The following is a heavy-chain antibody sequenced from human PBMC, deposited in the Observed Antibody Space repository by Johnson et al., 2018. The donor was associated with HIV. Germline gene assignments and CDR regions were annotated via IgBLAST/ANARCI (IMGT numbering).Heavy chain of an antibody. Sequence: QVQLVESGGGVVQPGRSLRLSCAASGFTFSSYGMHWVRQAPGKGLQWVAHISYDGRKKYYTESLRGRFTISRDNSNNTLYLQMNTLITEDTAVYYCARGGRGSPDGFDIWGQGTMVTVSS. D-gene: IGHD3-16*01. J-gene: IGHJ3*02. V-gene: IGHV3-30*03. CDR2: ISYDGRKK. CDR1: GFTFSSYG. CDR3: ARGGRGSPDGFDI.